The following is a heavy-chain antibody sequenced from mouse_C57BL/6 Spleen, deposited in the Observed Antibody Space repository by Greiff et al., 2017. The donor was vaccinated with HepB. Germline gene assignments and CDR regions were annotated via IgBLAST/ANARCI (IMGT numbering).Heavy chain of an antibody. CDR1: GYTFTDYE. Sequence: QVHVKQSGAELVRPGASVTLSCKASGYTFTDYEMHWVKQTPVHGLEWIGAIDPETGGTAYNQKFKGKAILTADKSSSTAYMELRSLTSEDSAVYYCTDYGSSSGDYYAMDYWGQGTSVTVSS. CDR3: TDYGSSSGDYYAMDY. J-gene: IGHJ4*01. CDR2: IDPETGGT. V-gene: IGHV1-15*01. D-gene: IGHD1-1*01.